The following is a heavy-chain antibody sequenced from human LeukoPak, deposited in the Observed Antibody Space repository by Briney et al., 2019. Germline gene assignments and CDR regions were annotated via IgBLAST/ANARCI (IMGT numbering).Heavy chain of an antibody. V-gene: IGHV3-33*01. CDR1: GFTFSSYV. J-gene: IGHJ4*02. CDR2: IWYDGNNK. D-gene: IGHD3-22*01. Sequence: PGTSLRLSCAASGFTFSSYVMYWVRQAPVKGLGWVAVIWYDGNNKYYADSVKGRLTMSRDNSKNTLYLQVDSLRAEDTAVYYCARDRSYYYDSSGYYGYYFDYWGQGTLVTVSS. CDR3: ARDRSYYYDSSGYYGYYFDY.